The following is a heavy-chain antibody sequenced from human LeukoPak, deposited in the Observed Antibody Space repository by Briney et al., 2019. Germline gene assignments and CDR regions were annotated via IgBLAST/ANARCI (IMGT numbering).Heavy chain of an antibody. CDR3: ARGHYGLGP. J-gene: IGHJ5*02. CDR1: GGSISGYY. Sequence: NPSETLSLTCTVFGGSISGYYWSWIRQPPGKGLEWIAYMFYNGDINYNPSLQSRVAISVDTSKNHFSLKPRPVTAADTAMYYFARGHYGLGPWGQGNLVPVTS. V-gene: IGHV4-59*08. D-gene: IGHD3-16*01. CDR2: MFYNGDI.